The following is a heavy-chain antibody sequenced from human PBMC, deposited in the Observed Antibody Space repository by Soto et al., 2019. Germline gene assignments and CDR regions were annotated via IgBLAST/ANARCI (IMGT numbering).Heavy chain of an antibody. D-gene: IGHD2-15*01. CDR1: GFTFSSYA. CDR3: ARAGGLLLDY. J-gene: IGHJ4*02. CDR2: ISYDGSNK. V-gene: IGHV3-30-3*01. Sequence: QVQSVESGGGVVQPGRSLRLSCAASGFTFSSYAMHWVRQAPGKGLEWVAVISYDGSNKYYADSVKGRFTISRDISKNTLYLQMNSLRPEDTAVYYCARAGGLLLDYWGQGTLVTVSS.